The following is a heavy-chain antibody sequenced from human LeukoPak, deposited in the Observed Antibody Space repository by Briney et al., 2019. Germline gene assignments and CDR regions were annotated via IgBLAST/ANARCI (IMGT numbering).Heavy chain of an antibody. CDR3: ARDWKWGLAWDY. CDR2: INHSGST. D-gene: IGHD1-26*01. J-gene: IGHJ4*02. V-gene: IGHV4-34*01. Sequence: PSETLSLTCAVYGGSFSGYYWSWIRQPPGKGLEWIGEINHSGSTNYNPSLKSRVTISVDTSKNQFSLKLSSVTAADTAVYYCARDWKWGLAWDYWGQGTLVTVS. CDR1: GGSFSGYY.